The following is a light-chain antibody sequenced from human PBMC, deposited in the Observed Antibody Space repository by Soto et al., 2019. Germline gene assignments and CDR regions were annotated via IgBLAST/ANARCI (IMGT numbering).Light chain of an antibody. CDR3: QQYNSYST. V-gene: IGKV1-5*01. J-gene: IGKJ1*01. CDR1: QSVTGW. Sequence: DIQMTQSPSTLSASVGDRVTITCRASQSVTGWLAWYQQKPGNAPKLLIFDASSLGSGVPSRFSGSGSGTAFTLTISSLQPDDFATYYCQQYNSYSTFGQGTKVEIK. CDR2: DAS.